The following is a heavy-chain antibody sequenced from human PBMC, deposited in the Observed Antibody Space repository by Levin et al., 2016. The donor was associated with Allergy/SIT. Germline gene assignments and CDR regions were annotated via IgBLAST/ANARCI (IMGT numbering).Heavy chain of an antibody. CDR2: IYYSGST. V-gene: IGHV4-59*01. CDR3: ARDRPERWLSAFDI. J-gene: IGHJ3*02. Sequence: WIRQPPGKGLEWIGYIYYSGSTNYNPSLKSRVTISVDTSKNQFSLKLSSVTAADTAVYYCARDRPERWLSAFDIWGQGTMVTVSS. D-gene: IGHD3-22*01.